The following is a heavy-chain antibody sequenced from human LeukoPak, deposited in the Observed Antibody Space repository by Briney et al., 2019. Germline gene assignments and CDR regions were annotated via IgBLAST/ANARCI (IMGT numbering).Heavy chain of an antibody. CDR2: ISYDGSNK. V-gene: IGHV3-30-3*01. Sequence: GGSLRLSCAASGFTFSSYAMHWVRQAPGKGLEWVAVISYDGSNKYYADSVKGRFTISRDNSKSTLYLQMNSLRAEDTAVYYCARAAPLTPRFLEWLLYYYYYMDVWGKGTTVTVSS. CDR3: ARAAPLTPRFLEWLLYYYYYMDV. J-gene: IGHJ6*03. D-gene: IGHD3-3*01. CDR1: GFTFSSYA.